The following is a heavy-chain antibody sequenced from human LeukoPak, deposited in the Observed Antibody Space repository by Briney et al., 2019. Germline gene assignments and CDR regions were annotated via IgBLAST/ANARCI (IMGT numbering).Heavy chain of an antibody. CDR1: GFTFSSSW. J-gene: IGHJ4*02. Sequence: PGGSLRLSCAPSGFTFSSSWMSWVRQAPGKGLEWVANIKQDGSDKYYVDSVKGRFTISRDNAKNTLYLQMNSLRAEDTAVYYCARENPKGTSVDYWGQGTLVTVSS. CDR2: IKQDGSDK. CDR3: ARENPKGTSVDY. D-gene: IGHD3-10*01. V-gene: IGHV3-7*01.